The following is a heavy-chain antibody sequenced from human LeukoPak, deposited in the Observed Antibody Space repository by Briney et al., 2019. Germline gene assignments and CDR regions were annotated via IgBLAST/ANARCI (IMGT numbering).Heavy chain of an antibody. V-gene: IGHV4-39*07. D-gene: IGHD3-10*01. J-gene: IGHJ4*02. CDR1: GGSISSSSYY. CDR2: IYYSGSA. Sequence: SETLSLTCTVSGGSISSSSYYWGWIRQPPGKGLEWIGSIYYSGSAYYNPSLKSRVTISVDTSKNQFSLKLSSVTAADTAVYYCARGLLWFGELRIDYWGQGTLVTVSS. CDR3: ARGLLWFGELRIDY.